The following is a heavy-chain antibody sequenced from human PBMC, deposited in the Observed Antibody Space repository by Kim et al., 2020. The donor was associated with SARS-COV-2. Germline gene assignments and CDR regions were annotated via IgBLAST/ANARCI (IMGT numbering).Heavy chain of an antibody. D-gene: IGHD3-9*01. Sequence: SVKVSCKASGFTFTSSAVQWVRQARGQRLEWIGWIVVGSGNTNYAQKFQERVTITRDMSTSTAYMELSSLRSEDTAVYYCAADSVGYFDWLSLYYYYGMDVWGQGTTVTVSS. CDR1: GFTFTSSA. V-gene: IGHV1-58*01. CDR3: AADSVGYFDWLSLYYYYGMDV. J-gene: IGHJ6*02. CDR2: IVVGSGNT.